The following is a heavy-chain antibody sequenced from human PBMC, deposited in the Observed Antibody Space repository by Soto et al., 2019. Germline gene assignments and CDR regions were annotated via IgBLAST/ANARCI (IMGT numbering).Heavy chain of an antibody. CDR3: ARLPRGYSYGRKSEYYFDY. CDR1: GGSFSGYY. J-gene: IGHJ4*02. Sequence: QVQLQQWGAGLLKPSETLSLTCAVYGGSFSGYYWSWIRQPPGKGLEWIGEINHSGSTNYNPSLNSRVTISVDTSKNQFSLKLSSVTAADTAVYYCARLPRGYSYGRKSEYYFDYWGQGTLVTVSS. D-gene: IGHD5-18*01. CDR2: INHSGST. V-gene: IGHV4-34*01.